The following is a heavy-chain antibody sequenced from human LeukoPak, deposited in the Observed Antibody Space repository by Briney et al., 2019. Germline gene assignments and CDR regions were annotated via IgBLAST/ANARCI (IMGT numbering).Heavy chain of an antibody. J-gene: IGHJ3*02. V-gene: IGHV4-30-4*08. CDR2: IYYSGST. CDR1: GGSISSGDYY. CDR3: ARVQGSSSWPDAFDI. Sequence: PSETLSLTCTVSGGSISSGDYYWSWIRQPPGKGLEWIGYIYYSGSTYYNPSLKSRVTISVDTSKNQFSLKLSSVTAADTAVYYCARVQGSSSWPDAFDIWGQGTMVTVSS. D-gene: IGHD6-13*01.